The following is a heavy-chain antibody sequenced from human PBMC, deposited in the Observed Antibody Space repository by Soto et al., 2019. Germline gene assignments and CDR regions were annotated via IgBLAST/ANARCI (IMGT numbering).Heavy chain of an antibody. CDR3: ARRMRGNQLLIYGGYGMDV. D-gene: IGHD2-2*01. J-gene: IGHJ6*02. CDR2: IDPSDSQT. V-gene: IGHV5-10-1*01. Sequence: ESLKISCKGSGYSFAGYWITWVRQKPGKGLEWMGRIDPSDSQTYYSPSFRGHVTISATKSITTVFLQWSSLKASDTAMYYCARRMRGNQLLIYGGYGMDVWGQGTTVTVSS. CDR1: GYSFAGYW.